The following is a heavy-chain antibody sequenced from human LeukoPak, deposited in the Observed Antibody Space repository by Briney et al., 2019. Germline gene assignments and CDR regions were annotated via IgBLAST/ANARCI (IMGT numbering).Heavy chain of an antibody. V-gene: IGHV3-30*04. J-gene: IGHJ4*02. CDR2: ISYDGSNK. CDR3: AKSGTVVAGYYFDY. D-gene: IGHD6-19*01. CDR1: GFTFSSYA. Sequence: GGSLRLSCAASGFTFSSYAMHWVRQAPGKGLEWVAVISYDGSNKYYADSVKGRFTISRDNSKNTLYLQMNSLRAEDTAVYYCAKSGTVVAGYYFDYWGQGTLVTVSS.